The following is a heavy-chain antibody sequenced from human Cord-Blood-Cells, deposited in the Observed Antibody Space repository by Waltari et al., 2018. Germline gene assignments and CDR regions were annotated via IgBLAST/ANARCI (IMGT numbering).Heavy chain of an antibody. CDR1: GGSISSGGYY. V-gene: IGHV4-31*03. J-gene: IGHJ4*02. D-gene: IGHD3-10*01. CDR2: IYYSGST. CDR3: ARDRDRGYFDY. Sequence: QVQLQESGPGLVKPSQTLSLTCTVSGGSISSGGYYWSWIRQHPGKGVEWIGYIYYSGSTDYNPSLKSRVTISVDTSKNQFSLKLSSVTAADTAVYYCARDRDRGYFDYWGQVTLVTVSS.